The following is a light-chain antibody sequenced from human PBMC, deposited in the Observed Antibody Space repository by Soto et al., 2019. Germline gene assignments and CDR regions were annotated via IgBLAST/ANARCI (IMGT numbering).Light chain of an antibody. J-gene: IGKJ5*01. CDR3: QQSYSTPIT. V-gene: IGKV1-39*01. Sequence: DIQMTQSPSSLSASVGDRVTITCRASQSISSNLNWYQQKPGTAPKVLIYAASSLQSGAPSRFSGSGSGTDFTLTISSLQPEDFGTYYCQQSYSTPITFRQGTRLEIK. CDR2: AAS. CDR1: QSISSN.